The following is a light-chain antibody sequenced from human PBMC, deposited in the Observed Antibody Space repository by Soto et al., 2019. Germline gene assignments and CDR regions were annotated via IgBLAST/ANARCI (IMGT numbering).Light chain of an antibody. Sequence: DIQLSQSPSSLSASVGDRVTITCRASQGISSYLAWYQQKPGKAPKLLIYTASTLQSGDPSRFSCSGSGTEFTLTISSLHPENFGTYYCQQLNTYHHTVGQGTKVEIK. V-gene: IGKV1-9*01. J-gene: IGKJ1*01. CDR2: TAS. CDR1: QGISSY. CDR3: QQLNTYHHT.